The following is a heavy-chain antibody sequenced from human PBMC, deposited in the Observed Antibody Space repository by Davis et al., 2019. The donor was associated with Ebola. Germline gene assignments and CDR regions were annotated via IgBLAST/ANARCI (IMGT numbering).Heavy chain of an antibody. CDR2: ISYDGSNK. CDR3: ARGGSYHMDV. J-gene: IGHJ6*03. V-gene: IGHV3-30*03. CDR1: GFTFSSYR. Sequence: GESLKISCAASGFTFSSYRMHWVRQAPGKGLEWVAVISYDGSNKYYADSVKGRFTISRDNAKNTLYLQMNSLGAEDTAVYYCARGGSYHMDVWGKGTTVTVSS. D-gene: IGHD1-26*01.